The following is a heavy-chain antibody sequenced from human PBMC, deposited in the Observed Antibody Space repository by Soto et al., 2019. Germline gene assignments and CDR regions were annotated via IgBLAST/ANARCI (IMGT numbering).Heavy chain of an antibody. V-gene: IGHV3-23*01. CDR3: AKATRGGAATLIRDY. J-gene: IGHJ4*02. CDR1: GFTFSIYA. Sequence: GGSLRLSSAAAGFTFSIYAMSWVRQAPGKGLEWVSAISDSGGSTYYPAPVKGRFTISGDNSKNSLYLQRNGLGADDAAVYYCAKATRGGAATLIRDYWGQGTLVTVSS. CDR2: ISDSGGST. D-gene: IGHD3-10*01.